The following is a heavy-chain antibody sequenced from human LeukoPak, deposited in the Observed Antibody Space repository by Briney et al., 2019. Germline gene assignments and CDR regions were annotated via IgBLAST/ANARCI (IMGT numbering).Heavy chain of an antibody. CDR3: AKDGILGNLDWLPITYYFDY. Sequence: GGSLLLSCAASGFTFSSYAMSRVRQAPGKGLEWVSAISGSGGSTYYADSVKGRFTISRDNSKNTLYLQMNSLRAEDTAVYYCAKDGILGNLDWLPITYYFDYWGQGTLVTVSS. V-gene: IGHV3-23*01. D-gene: IGHD3-3*01. J-gene: IGHJ4*02. CDR1: GFTFSSYA. CDR2: ISGSGGST.